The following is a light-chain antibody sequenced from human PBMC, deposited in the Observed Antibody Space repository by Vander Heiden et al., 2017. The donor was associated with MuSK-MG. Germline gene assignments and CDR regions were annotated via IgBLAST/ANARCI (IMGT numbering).Light chain of an antibody. V-gene: IGLV1-44*01. CDR1: SSNIGSNT. CDR3: AAWDDSLNGVV. CDR2: SNN. J-gene: IGLJ2*01. Sequence: HSLLTHPPSPCGSPAQRVTISGSGSSSNIGSNTVNWYQQLPGTAPKLLIYSNNQRPSGVPDRFSGSKSGTSASLAISGLQSEDEADYYCAAWDDSLNGVVFGGGTKLTVL.